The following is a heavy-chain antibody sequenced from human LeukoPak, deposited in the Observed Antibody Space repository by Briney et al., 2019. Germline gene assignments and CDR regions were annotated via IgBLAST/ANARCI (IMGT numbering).Heavy chain of an antibody. J-gene: IGHJ5*02. CDR1: GASISTGGYY. CDR2: IYYSGST. V-gene: IGHV4-30-4*08. D-gene: IGHD3-10*01. CDR3: ARDRTRAYDT. Sequence: SETLSLTCTFSGASISTGGYYWTWIRQPPGEGLEWIGYIYYSGSTYYNPSLKSRVTISVDTSKNQFSLKLSSVTAADTAVYYCARDRTRAYDTWGQGTLVTVSS.